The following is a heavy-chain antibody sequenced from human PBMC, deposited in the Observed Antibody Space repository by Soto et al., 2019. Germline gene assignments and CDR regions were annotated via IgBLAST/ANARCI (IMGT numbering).Heavy chain of an antibody. J-gene: IGHJ4*02. V-gene: IGHV1-69*05. CDR1: GGTFSSYA. Sequence: SVKVSCKASGGTFSSYAISWVRQAPGQGLEWMGGIIPIFGTANYAQKFQGWVTMTRDTSISTAYMELSRLRSDDTAVYYCARGGRGYSYGYSHWGQGTLVTVSS. CDR2: IIPIFGTA. CDR3: ARGGRGYSYGYSH. D-gene: IGHD5-18*01.